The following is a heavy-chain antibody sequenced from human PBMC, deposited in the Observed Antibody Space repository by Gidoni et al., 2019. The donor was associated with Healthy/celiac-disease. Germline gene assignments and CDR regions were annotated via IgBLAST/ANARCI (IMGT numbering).Heavy chain of an antibody. J-gene: IGHJ4*02. CDR1: GFTFDDYA. D-gene: IGHD4-17*01. CDR2: ISWNSGSI. Sequence: EVQLVESGGGLVQPGRSLRLPCAASGFTFDDYAMHWVRQAPGKGLEWVSGISWNSGSIGYADPVKGRFTISRDNAKNSLYLQMNSLRAEDTALYYCAKDRAATVYYFDYWGQGTLVTVSS. CDR3: AKDRAATVYYFDY. V-gene: IGHV3-9*01.